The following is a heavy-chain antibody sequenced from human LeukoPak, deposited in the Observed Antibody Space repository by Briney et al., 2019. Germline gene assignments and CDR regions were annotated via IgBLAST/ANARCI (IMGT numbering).Heavy chain of an antibody. CDR3: ARDVPYSSGWYGGEGFDP. CDR2: ISAYNGNT. D-gene: IGHD6-19*01. CDR1: GYTFTSYG. J-gene: IGHJ5*02. V-gene: IGHV1-18*01. Sequence: ASVKVSCKASGYTFTSYGISWVRQAPGQGLEWMGWISAYNGNTNYAQKLQSRVTMTTDTSTSTAYMELRSLRSDDTAVYYCARDVPYSSGWYGGEGFDPWGQGTLVTVSS.